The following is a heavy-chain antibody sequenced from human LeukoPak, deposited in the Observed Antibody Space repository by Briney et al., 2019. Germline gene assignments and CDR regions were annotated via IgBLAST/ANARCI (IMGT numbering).Heavy chain of an antibody. J-gene: IGHJ6*03. CDR2: ISIKTNTI. Sequence: GGSLRLSCAASGFTFSSYSMNWVRQAPGKWLEWVSYISIKTNTIYSAYSVEGRFTFSRANAKKSLYLQMNSLRAEETAVYYCARDLRGYYDSSGYFYYYYYMDVWGKGTTVTVSS. V-gene: IGHV3-48*01. CDR3: ARDLRGYYDSSGYFYYYYYMDV. D-gene: IGHD3-22*01. CDR1: GFTFSSYS.